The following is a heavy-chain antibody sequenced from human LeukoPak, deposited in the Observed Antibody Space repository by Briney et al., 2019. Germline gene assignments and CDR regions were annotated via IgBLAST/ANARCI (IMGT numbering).Heavy chain of an antibody. D-gene: IGHD3-10*01. CDR2: FDPEDGET. CDR3: ATINGLWFGEYHGGFDY. J-gene: IGHJ4*02. Sequence: ASVKVSCKVSGYTLTELSMHWVRQAPGKGLEWMGGFDPEDGETIYAQKFQGRVTMTEDTSTDTAYMELSSLRSEGTAVYYCATINGLWFGEYHGGFDYWGQGTLVTVSS. CDR1: GYTLTELS. V-gene: IGHV1-24*01.